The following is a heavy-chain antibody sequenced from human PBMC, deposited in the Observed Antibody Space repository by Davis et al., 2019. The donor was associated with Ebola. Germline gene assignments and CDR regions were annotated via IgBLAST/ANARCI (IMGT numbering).Heavy chain of an antibody. Sequence: GGSLRLSCAASGFTFSSYWMSWVRQAPGKGLEWVANIKQDGSEKYYVDSVKGRFTISRDNAKNSLYLQMNSLRAEDTAVYYCARAAVGTIYYFDSWGQGTLVTVSS. J-gene: IGHJ4*02. CDR1: GFTFSSYW. D-gene: IGHD1-26*01. CDR2: IKQDGSEK. CDR3: ARAAVGTIYYFDS. V-gene: IGHV3-7*01.